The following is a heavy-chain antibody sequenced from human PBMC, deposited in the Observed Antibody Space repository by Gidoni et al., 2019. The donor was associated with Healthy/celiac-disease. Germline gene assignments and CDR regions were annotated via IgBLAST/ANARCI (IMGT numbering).Heavy chain of an antibody. J-gene: IGHJ6*02. V-gene: IGHV3-21*01. CDR1: GFTFSSYS. CDR3: ARSRSPSGMDV. CDR2: ISSSSSYI. D-gene: IGHD2-2*01. Sequence: EVQLVESGGGLVKPGGSLRLSCAASGFTFSSYSMNWVRQAPGKGLEWVSSISSSSSYIYYADSVKGRFTISRDNAKNSRYLQMNSLRAEDTAVYYCARSRSPSGMDVWGQGTTVTVSS.